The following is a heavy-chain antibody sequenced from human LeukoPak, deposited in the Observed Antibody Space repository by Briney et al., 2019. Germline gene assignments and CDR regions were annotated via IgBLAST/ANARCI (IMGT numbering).Heavy chain of an antibody. V-gene: IGHV3-30*04. CDR1: GFTFRRYD. J-gene: IGHJ3*02. Sequence: GGSLRLSCVASGFTFRRYDMHWVRQAPGKGLEWVAVIANDGRNEIYADSVKGRFTISRDNSKNTLYLQMNSLRAEDTAVYYCARDMGGWTDRHDAFDIWGQGTMVTVSS. CDR3: ARDMGGWTDRHDAFDI. CDR2: IANDGRNE. D-gene: IGHD6-19*01.